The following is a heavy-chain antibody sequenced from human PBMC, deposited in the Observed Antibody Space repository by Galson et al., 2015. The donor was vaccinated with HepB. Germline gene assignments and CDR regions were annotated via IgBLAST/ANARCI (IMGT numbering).Heavy chain of an antibody. Sequence: SLRLSCAASGFTFSSYAMHWVRQAPGKGLEWVAVISYDGSNKYYADSVKGRFTISRDNSKNTLYLQMNSLRAEDTAVYYCAREWASGSFPNYYYYGMDVWGQGTTVTVSS. CDR1: GFTFSSYA. CDR3: AREWASGSFPNYYYYGMDV. J-gene: IGHJ6*02. CDR2: ISYDGSNK. V-gene: IGHV3-30*04. D-gene: IGHD1-26*01.